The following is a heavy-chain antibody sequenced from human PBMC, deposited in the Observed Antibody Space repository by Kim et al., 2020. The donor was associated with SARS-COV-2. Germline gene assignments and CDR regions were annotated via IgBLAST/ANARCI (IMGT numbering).Heavy chain of an antibody. CDR2: ST. J-gene: IGHJ4*02. D-gene: IGHD3-22*01. CDR3: ARRGSSGYYY. Sequence: STHYNPSLKSRVTISVDTSKNQFSLKLSSVTAADTAVYYCARRGSSGYYYWGQGTLVTVSS. V-gene: IGHV4-39*01.